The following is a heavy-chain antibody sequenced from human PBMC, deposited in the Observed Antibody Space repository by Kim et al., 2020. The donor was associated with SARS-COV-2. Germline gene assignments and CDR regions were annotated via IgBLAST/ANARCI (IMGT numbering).Heavy chain of an antibody. D-gene: IGHD2-21*01. Sequence: GGSLRLSCAASGFTFNSHAMSWVRQAPGKGLEWVSTLSGSGGDTHYADSVKGRFTISRENSKNTLYLQMTSLRVEDTAVYYCAKRPVVNADGQFDYWGQGTLVTVSS. CDR1: GFTFNSHA. CDR3: AKRPVVNADGQFDY. V-gene: IGHV3-23*01. CDR2: LSGSGGDT. J-gene: IGHJ4*02.